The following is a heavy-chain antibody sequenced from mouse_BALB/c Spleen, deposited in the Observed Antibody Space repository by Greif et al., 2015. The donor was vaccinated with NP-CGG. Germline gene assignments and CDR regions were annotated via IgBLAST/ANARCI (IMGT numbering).Heavy chain of an antibody. CDR3: GREDYRCVFMDY. Sequence: EVKLVESGGGLVQTGGSLRLSCATSGFTFTDYYMSSVRQPPGKALEWLGFIRSKANGYKTADYPSVQGRCTISREKSQSILYLQMNPLRSGVSATYYCGREDYRCVFMDYWGQGTSVTVSS. CDR2: IRSKANGYKT. V-gene: IGHV7-3*02. D-gene: IGHD2-14*01. J-gene: IGHJ4*01. CDR1: GFTFTDYY.